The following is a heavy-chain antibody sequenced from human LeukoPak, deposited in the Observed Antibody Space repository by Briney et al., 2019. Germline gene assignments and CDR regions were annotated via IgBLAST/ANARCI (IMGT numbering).Heavy chain of an antibody. D-gene: IGHD3-3*01. CDR1: GFTVSSNY. Sequence: GGSLRLSCAAYGFTVSSNYMSWVRQAPGKGLEWVSVIYSGGSTYYADSVKGRFTISRDNSKNTLYLQMNSLRAEDTAVYYCARDSSMVALRWDYWGQGTLVTISS. CDR3: ARDSSMVALRWDY. CDR2: IYSGGST. J-gene: IGHJ4*02. V-gene: IGHV3-53*01.